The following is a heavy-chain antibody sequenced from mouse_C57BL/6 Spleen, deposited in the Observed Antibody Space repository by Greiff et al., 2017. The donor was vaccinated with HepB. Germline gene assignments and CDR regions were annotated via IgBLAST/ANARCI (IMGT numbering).Heavy chain of an antibody. J-gene: IGHJ4*01. Sequence: EVQGVESGGDLVKPGGSLKLSCAASGFTFSSYGMSWVRQTPDKRLEWVATISSGGSYTYYPDSVKGRFTISRDNAKNTLYLQMSSLKSEDTAMYYGARHVMPLLDYGSSYVRAMDYWGQGTSVTVSS. CDR3: ARHVMPLLDYGSSYVRAMDY. D-gene: IGHD1-1*01. CDR1: GFTFSSYG. CDR2: ISSGGSYT. V-gene: IGHV5-6*01.